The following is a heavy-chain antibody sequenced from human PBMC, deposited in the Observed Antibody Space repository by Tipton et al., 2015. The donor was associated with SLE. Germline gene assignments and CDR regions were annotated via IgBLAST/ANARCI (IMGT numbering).Heavy chain of an antibody. CDR1: GGSISSSNW. CDR2: INHSGST. V-gene: IGHV4-4*02. J-gene: IGHJ3*02. D-gene: IGHD7-27*01. Sequence: TLSLTCAVSGGSISSSNWWSWVRQPPGKGLKWIGEINHSGSTNYNPSLKSRVTISVDTSKNQFSLKLSSVTAADTAVYYCARDLKLGIDAFDIWGQGTMVTVSS. CDR3: ARDLKLGIDAFDI.